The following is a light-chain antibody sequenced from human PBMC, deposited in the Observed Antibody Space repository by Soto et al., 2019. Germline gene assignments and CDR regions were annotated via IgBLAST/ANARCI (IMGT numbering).Light chain of an antibody. CDR2: GAS. Sequence: EIVLTQSPGTLSLSPGERATLSCRASQTVSSSYLAWYQQKPGQAPRLLIYGASSRATGIPDRFSGSGSGTDFTLTISRLEPEEFAVYYCQQYDISRTFGGGTKVAIK. J-gene: IGKJ4*01. CDR1: QTVSSSY. V-gene: IGKV3-20*01. CDR3: QQYDISRT.